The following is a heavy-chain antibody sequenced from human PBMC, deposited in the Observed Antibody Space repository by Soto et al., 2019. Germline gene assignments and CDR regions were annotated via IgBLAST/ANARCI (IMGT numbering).Heavy chain of an antibody. D-gene: IGHD6-19*01. CDR1: GYTFTSYY. CDR3: AREAVAGTLRLSCFYY. J-gene: IGHJ4*02. CDR2: INPSGGST. V-gene: IGHV1-46*01. Sequence: QVQLVQSGAEVKKPGASVKVSCKASGYTFTSYYMHWVRQAPGQGLEWMGIINPSGGSTSYAQKFQGRATMTRDTSTSTVYVELSSLRYDDTAVYYCAREAVAGTLRLSCFYYWGQGTLVTGSS.